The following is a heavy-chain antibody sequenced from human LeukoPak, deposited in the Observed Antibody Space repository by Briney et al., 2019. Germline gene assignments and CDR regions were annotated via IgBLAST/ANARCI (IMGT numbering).Heavy chain of an antibody. CDR3: AKDFPERGYYYGMDV. CDR1: GFTFSSYA. V-gene: IGHV3-23*01. D-gene: IGHD3-10*01. Sequence: GGSLRLSCAASGFTFSSYAMSWVRQAPGKGLEWVSAISGSGGSTYYADSVEGRFTISRDNSKNTLYLQMNSLRAEDTAVYYCAKDFPERGYYYGMDVWGQGTTVTVSS. J-gene: IGHJ6*02. CDR2: ISGSGGST.